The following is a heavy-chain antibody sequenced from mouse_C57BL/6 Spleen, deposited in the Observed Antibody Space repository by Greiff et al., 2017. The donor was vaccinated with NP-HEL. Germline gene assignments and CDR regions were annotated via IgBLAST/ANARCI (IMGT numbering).Heavy chain of an antibody. D-gene: IGHD3-2*02. CDR3: VRQGQDYYAMDY. CDR1: GFSFNTYA. J-gene: IGHJ4*01. Sequence: EVNVVESGGGLVQPKGSLKLSCAASGFSFNTYAMNWVRQAPGKGLEWVARIRSKSNNYATYYADSVKDRFTISRDDSESMLYLQMNNLKTEDTAMYYCVRQGQDYYAMDYWGQGTSVTVSS. V-gene: IGHV10-1*01. CDR2: IRSKSNNYAT.